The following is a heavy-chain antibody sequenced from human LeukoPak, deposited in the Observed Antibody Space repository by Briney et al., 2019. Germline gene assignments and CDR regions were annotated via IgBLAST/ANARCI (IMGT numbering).Heavy chain of an antibody. D-gene: IGHD3-3*01. CDR1: GGSSNSYY. CDR2: IYYSGST. CDR3: ARQGLRFSLSGFWFDP. Sequence: PSETLSLTCTVSGGSSNSYYWSWIRQPPGKGLEWIGYIYYSGSTNYNPSLKSRVTISVDTSKNQSSLKLSSVTAADTAVYYCARQGLRFSLSGFWFDPWGQGTLVTVSS. V-gene: IGHV4-59*08. J-gene: IGHJ5*02.